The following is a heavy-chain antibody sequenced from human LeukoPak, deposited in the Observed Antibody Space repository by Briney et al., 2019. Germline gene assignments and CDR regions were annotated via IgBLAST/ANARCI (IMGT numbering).Heavy chain of an antibody. V-gene: IGHV3-33*01. CDR3: AREGPKNLPNRTANYDFWSGYYYYYYYGMDV. D-gene: IGHD3-3*01. CDR2: IWYDGSNK. J-gene: IGHJ6*02. Sequence: QPGGSLRLSCAASGFTFSSYGMHWVRQAPGEGLEWVAVIWYDGSNKYYADSVKGRFTISRDNSKNTLYLQMNSLRAEDTAVYYCAREGPKNLPNRTANYDFWSGYYYYYYYGMDVWGQGTTVTVSS. CDR1: GFTFSSYG.